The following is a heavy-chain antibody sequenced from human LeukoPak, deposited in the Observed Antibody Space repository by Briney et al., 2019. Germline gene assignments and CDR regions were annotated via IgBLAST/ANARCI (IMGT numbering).Heavy chain of an antibody. J-gene: IGHJ5*02. Sequence: GGSLRLSCAASGFTFSGYWMHWVRQAPGKGLVWVSRIKSDGSAPSYADSVKGRFNISRDNAKNTLYLQMNSLRAEDTAVYYCARSDWFDPWGQGTLVTVSS. V-gene: IGHV3-74*01. CDR2: IKSDGSAP. CDR1: GFTFSGYW. CDR3: ARSDWFDP.